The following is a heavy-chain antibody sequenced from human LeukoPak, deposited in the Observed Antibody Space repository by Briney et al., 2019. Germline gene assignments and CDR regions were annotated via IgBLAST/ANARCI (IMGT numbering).Heavy chain of an antibody. D-gene: IGHD3-10*01. CDR1: GFSSSDYW. V-gene: IGHV3-74*01. CDR2: MNSDGTTT. CDR3: ARGRGPYGWFDP. J-gene: IGHJ5*02. Sequence: GGSLRLSCAASGFSSSDYWMHWVRHAPGKGLVWVSRMNSDGTTTNCADSVKGRFTISRDNAKNTLYLQMNSLRAEDTAVYYCARGRGPYGWFDPWGQGTLVTVSS.